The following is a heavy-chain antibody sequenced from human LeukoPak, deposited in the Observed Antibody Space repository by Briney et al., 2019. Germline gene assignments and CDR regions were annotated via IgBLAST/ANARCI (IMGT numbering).Heavy chain of an antibody. CDR3: ARGRFLEGSGNWFDP. J-gene: IGHJ5*02. V-gene: IGHV1-46*01. D-gene: IGHD3-3*01. Sequence: GGSLRLSCAASGFTFSSYAMHWVRQAPGQGLEWMGIINPSGGSTSYAQKFQGRVTMTRDMSTSTVYMELSSLRSEDTAVYYCARGRFLEGSGNWFDPWGQGTLVTVSS. CDR2: INPSGGST. CDR1: GFTFSSYA.